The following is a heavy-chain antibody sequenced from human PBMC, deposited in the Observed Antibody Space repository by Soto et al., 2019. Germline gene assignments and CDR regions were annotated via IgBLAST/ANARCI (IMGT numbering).Heavy chain of an antibody. V-gene: IGHV1-69*06. CDR1: GGTFSSYA. D-gene: IGHD5-12*01. J-gene: IGHJ6*02. CDR3: ARDAVEMATITMHYYYYGMDV. CDR2: IIPIFGTA. Sequence: EASGKVSCKASGGTFSSYAISWVRQAPGQGLEWMGGIIPIFGTANYAQKFQGRVTITADKSTSTAYMELSSLRSEDTAVYYCARDAVEMATITMHYYYYGMDVWGQGTTVTVSS.